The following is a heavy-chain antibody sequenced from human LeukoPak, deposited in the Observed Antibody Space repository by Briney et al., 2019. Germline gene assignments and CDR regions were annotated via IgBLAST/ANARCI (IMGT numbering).Heavy chain of an antibody. Sequence: SETLSLTCAVYGGSFSGYYWSWIRQPPGKGLEWIGEINHSGSTNYNPSLKSRVTISVDTSKNQFSLKLSSVTAADTAVYYCARGRFTFLRRANWFDPWGQGTLVTVSS. J-gene: IGHJ5*02. V-gene: IGHV4-34*01. CDR2: INHSGST. CDR3: ARGRFTFLRRANWFDP. CDR1: GGSFSGYY. D-gene: IGHD2/OR15-2a*01.